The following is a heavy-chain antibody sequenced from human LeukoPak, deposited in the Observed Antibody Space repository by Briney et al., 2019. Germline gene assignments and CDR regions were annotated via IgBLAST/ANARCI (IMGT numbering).Heavy chain of an antibody. CDR3: ARGGVGCFDY. CDR2: INSDGSSA. CDR1: GFTFSDYW. Sequence: PGGSLRLSCAASGFTFSDYWIHWVRQAPGKGLVWVSHINSDGSSATYADSVKGRLTISRDNAKNTVYLQMNSLRVEDTAVYYCARGGVGCFDYWGQGALVTVSS. V-gene: IGHV3-74*01. D-gene: IGHD6-19*01. J-gene: IGHJ4*02.